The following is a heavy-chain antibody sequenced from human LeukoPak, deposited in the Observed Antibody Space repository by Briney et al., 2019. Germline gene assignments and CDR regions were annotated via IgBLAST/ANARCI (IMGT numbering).Heavy chain of an antibody. D-gene: IGHD3-22*01. V-gene: IGHV1-8*03. Sequence: ASVKASCKASGYTFTSYDINWVRQATGQGLEWMGWMNPNSGNTGYAQKFQGRVTITRNTSISTAYMELSSLRSEDTAVYYCNMNYYDSSGSYAFDIWGQGTMVTVSS. J-gene: IGHJ3*02. CDR1: GYTFTSYD. CDR2: MNPNSGNT. CDR3: NMNYYDSSGSYAFDI.